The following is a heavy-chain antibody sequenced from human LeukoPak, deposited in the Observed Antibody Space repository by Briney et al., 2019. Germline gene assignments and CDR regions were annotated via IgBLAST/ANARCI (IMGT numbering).Heavy chain of an antibody. CDR1: GFTVSNSF. D-gene: IGHD4-17*01. V-gene: IGHV3-53*01. CDR2: IYSGGST. J-gene: IGHJ3*02. Sequence: GGSLRLSCAASGFTVSNSFMSWVRQAPGKGLEWVSVIYSGGSTYYADSVKGRSTISRDNSKNTLYLQMNSLRAEDTAVYYCARDLRTVTTGVRAFDIWGQGTMVTVSS. CDR3: ARDLRTVTTGVRAFDI.